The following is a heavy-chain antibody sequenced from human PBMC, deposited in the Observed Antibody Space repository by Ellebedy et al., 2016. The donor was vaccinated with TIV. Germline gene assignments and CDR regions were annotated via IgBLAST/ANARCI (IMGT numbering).Heavy chain of an antibody. J-gene: IGHJ4*02. V-gene: IGHV4-39*01. CDR3: AMEKRYAYFFDY. D-gene: IGHD2/OR15-2a*01. CDR1: GGSIRSSSYY. Sequence: MPSETLSLTCTVSGGSIRSSSYYWGWIRQPPGKGLEWIGSIYYSGSTYYNPSLESRVTISGDTSRNQFSLKVTSVTAADTAVYYCAMEKRYAYFFDYWGQGTPVTVSS. CDR2: IYYSGST.